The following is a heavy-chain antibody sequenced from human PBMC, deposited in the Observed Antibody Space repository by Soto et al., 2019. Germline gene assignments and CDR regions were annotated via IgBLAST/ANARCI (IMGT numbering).Heavy chain of an antibody. J-gene: IGHJ4*01. CDR2: ISSSGDII. D-gene: IGHD3-22*01. Sequence: QVQLVESGGGLVKPGGSLRLSCAASGFTFSDYYMSWIRQAPGKGLEWVSYISSSGDIIYYADSVKGRFTISRDNAKNSLYLEMNSLRAEDTAGYLCAKNLGLYDSCGYFDYWGPGTLGTVSS. CDR1: GFTFSDYY. CDR3: AKNLGLYDSCGYFDY. V-gene: IGHV3-11*01.